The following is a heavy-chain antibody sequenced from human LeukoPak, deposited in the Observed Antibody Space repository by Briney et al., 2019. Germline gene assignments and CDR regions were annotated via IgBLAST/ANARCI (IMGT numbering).Heavy chain of an antibody. CDR2: IIPNLGIA. CDR3: AFHSGSYTQENFDY. CDR1: GGTFSSYT. Sequence: SVKVSCKASGGTFSSYTISWVRQAPGQGLEWMGRIIPNLGIANYAQKFQGRVTITADKSTSTAYMELSSLRSEDTAVYYCAFHSGSYTQENFDYWGQGTLVAVSS. D-gene: IGHD1-26*01. V-gene: IGHV1-69*02. J-gene: IGHJ4*02.